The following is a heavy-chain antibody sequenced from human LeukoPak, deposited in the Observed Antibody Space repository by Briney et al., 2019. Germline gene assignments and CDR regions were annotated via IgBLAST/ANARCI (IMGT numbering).Heavy chain of an antibody. J-gene: IGHJ4*02. Sequence: SETLSLTCIVSGNSIRSYYWSWIRQPPGRGLEWIGYIHYSGSTDYRPSLKRRVSMSVDTSKNNFSLRLSSVTAADTAVYYCARLPTIYDSIGFPIYYFDYWGQGTLVTVSS. CDR1: GNSIRSYY. CDR2: IHYSGST. D-gene: IGHD3-22*01. CDR3: ARLPTIYDSIGFPIYYFDY. V-gene: IGHV4-59*01.